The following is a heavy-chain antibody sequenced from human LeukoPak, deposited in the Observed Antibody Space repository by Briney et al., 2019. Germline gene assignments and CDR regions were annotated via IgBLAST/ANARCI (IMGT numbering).Heavy chain of an antibody. D-gene: IGHD4-17*01. Sequence: PGGSLRLSCAASGFTFSSDWMHWVRQTPGKGLVWVSRIKGDGSDTLYADSVKGRFTISRDNSKNTLYLQTSSLGADDTAVYYCVRASTTVPNLLDYWGQGALVSVSS. V-gene: IGHV3-74*01. J-gene: IGHJ4*02. CDR3: VRASTTVPNLLDY. CDR1: GFTFSSDW. CDR2: IKGDGSDT.